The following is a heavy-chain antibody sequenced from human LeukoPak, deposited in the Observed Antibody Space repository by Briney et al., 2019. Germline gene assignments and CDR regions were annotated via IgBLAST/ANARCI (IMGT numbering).Heavy chain of an antibody. CDR2: IIPIFGTA. Sequence: SVKVSCKASGGTFSSYAISWVRQAPGQGLEWMGGIIPIFGTANYAQKFQGRVTITADESTSTAYMELSSLRSEDTAVYYCARDEQDSSSWYARWFDPWGQGTLVTVSS. J-gene: IGHJ5*02. V-gene: IGHV1-69*13. CDR3: ARDEQDSSSWYARWFDP. CDR1: GGTFSSYA. D-gene: IGHD6-13*01.